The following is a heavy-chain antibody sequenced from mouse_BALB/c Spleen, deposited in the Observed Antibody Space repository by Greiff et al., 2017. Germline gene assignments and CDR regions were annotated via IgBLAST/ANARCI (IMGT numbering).Heavy chain of an antibody. CDR3: ARFPYGNYFYFDY. D-gene: IGHD2-1*01. CDR1: GYTFTSYT. V-gene: IGHV1-4*02. CDR2: INPSSGYT. Sequence: QVQLKQSAAELARPGASVKMSCKASGYTFTSYTMHWVKQRPGQGLEWIGYINPSSGYTEYNQKFKDKTTLTADKSSSTAYMQLSSLTSEDSAVYYCARFPYGNYFYFDYWGQGTTLTVSS. J-gene: IGHJ2*01.